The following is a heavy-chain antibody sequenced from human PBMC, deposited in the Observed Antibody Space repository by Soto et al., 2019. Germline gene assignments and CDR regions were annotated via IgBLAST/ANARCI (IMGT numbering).Heavy chain of an antibody. CDR1: GGTFSSYA. V-gene: IGHV1-69*13. Sequence: SVKVSCKASGGTFSSYAISWVRQAPGQGLEWMGGIIPIFGTANYAQKFQGRVTITADESTSTAYMELSSLRSEDTAVYYCARTQDYGDYPNWFDPWGQGTLVTVSS. CDR3: ARTQDYGDYPNWFDP. CDR2: IIPIFGTA. J-gene: IGHJ5*02. D-gene: IGHD4-17*01.